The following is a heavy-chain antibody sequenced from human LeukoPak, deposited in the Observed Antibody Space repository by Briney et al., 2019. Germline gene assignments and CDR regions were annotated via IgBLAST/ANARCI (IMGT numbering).Heavy chain of an antibody. Sequence: SETLSLTCTVSGGSISSYYWSWIRQPPGKGLEWIGYIYYSGSTNYNPSLKSRVTISVDTSENQFSLKLSSVTAADTAVYYCARHDFGSGSSTGSNFDYWGQGTLVTVSS. V-gene: IGHV4-59*08. J-gene: IGHJ4*02. D-gene: IGHD3-10*01. CDR2: IYYSGST. CDR1: GGSISSYY. CDR3: ARHDFGSGSSTGSNFDY.